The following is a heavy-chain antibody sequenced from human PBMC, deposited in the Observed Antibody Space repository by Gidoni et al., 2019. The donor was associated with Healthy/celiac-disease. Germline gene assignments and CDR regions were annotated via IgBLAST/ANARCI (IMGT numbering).Heavy chain of an antibody. CDR3: EGGGYQGVIIYAY. Sequence: QVQLQESGPGLAKPSETLSLTCTVSGGAISSYYWSWIRQPPGKGLEWIGYIYYSGSTNYNPSRKSRVTISVDTSKNQFSLKLSSGTAADTAVYYCEGGGYQGVIIYAYWGQGTLVTVSS. V-gene: IGHV4-59*01. D-gene: IGHD3-10*01. CDR1: GGAISSYY. J-gene: IGHJ4*02. CDR2: IYYSGST.